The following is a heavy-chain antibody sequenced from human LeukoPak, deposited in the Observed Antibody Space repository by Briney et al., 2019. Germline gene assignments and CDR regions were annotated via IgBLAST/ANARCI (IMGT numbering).Heavy chain of an antibody. CDR3: ANKGGSRPNDAFDI. CDR1: GLTLRTFW. CDR2: IKQDGSEK. Sequence: PGGSLRLSCAASGLTLRTFWMSWVRQAPGKGPEWVANIKQDGSEKYYVESVKGRFTISRDNAKNSLYLQMNSLRVEDTAVYYCANKGGSRPNDAFDIWGQGTMVTVSS. J-gene: IGHJ3*02. D-gene: IGHD6-19*01. V-gene: IGHV3-7*02.